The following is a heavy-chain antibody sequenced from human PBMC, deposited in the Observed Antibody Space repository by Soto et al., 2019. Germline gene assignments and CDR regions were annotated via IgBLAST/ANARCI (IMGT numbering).Heavy chain of an antibody. V-gene: IGHV3-21*01. Sequence: PGGSLRLSCAASGFTFSSYGMNWVRQAPGKGLEWVSSISSSSSYIYYADSVKGRFTISRDNAKNSLYLQMSSLRAEDTAVYYCARVTSSSWYGPYYGMDVWGQGTTVTVSS. CDR2: ISSSSSYI. D-gene: IGHD6-13*01. CDR3: ARVTSSSWYGPYYGMDV. J-gene: IGHJ6*02. CDR1: GFTFSSYG.